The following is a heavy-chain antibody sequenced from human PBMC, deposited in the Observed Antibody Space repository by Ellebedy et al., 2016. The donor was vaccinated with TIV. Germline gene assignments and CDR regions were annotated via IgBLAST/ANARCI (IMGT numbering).Heavy chain of an antibody. CDR1: GGSISSSSSY. CDR2: IYYSGST. CDR3: ARQILNSGWIYYYYYYGMDV. D-gene: IGHD6-19*01. V-gene: IGHV4-39*01. Sequence: MPSETLSLTCTVSGGSISSSSSYWGWIRQSPGKGLEWIGSIYYSGSTYYNPSLKSRVTISVDTSKNQFSLKLTSVTAADTAVYYCARQILNSGWIYYYYYYGMDVWGQGTTVTVSS. J-gene: IGHJ6*02.